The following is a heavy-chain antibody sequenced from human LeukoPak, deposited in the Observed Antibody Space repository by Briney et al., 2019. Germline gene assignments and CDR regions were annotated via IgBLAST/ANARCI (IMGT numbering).Heavy chain of an antibody. D-gene: IGHD3-22*01. CDR2: IIPILDIA. V-gene: IGHV1-69*04. Sequence: SVKVSCKASGGTFSSYAISWVRQAPGQGLEWMGRIIPILDIANYAQKFQGRVTITADKSTSTVYMELSSLRSEDTAVYYCARSYTESSGSTDYWGQGTLVSVST. CDR1: GGTFSSYA. J-gene: IGHJ4*02. CDR3: ARSYTESSGSTDY.